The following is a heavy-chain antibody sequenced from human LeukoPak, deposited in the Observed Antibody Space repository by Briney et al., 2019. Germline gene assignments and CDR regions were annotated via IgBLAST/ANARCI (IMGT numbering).Heavy chain of an antibody. Sequence: PGGSLRLSCAASGFSFSSYAMSWVRQAPGTGLEWVSAISGSGGSTYYADSVKGRFTISRDNSKNTLYLQMNSLRAEDTAVYYCARTLGYCSSTSCYGGAFDIWGQGTMVTVSS. D-gene: IGHD2-2*01. CDR2: ISGSGGST. V-gene: IGHV3-23*01. J-gene: IGHJ3*02. CDR3: ARTLGYCSSTSCYGGAFDI. CDR1: GFSFSSYA.